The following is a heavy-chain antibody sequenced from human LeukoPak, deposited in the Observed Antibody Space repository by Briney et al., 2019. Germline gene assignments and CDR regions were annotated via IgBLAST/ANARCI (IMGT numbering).Heavy chain of an antibody. J-gene: IGHJ6*02. CDR2: IIPIFGTA. D-gene: IGHD3-9*01. CDR1: GGTFSSYA. V-gene: IGHV1-69*13. CDR3: ARDTPDYDILTGTDQYYYYGMDV. Sequence: SVKVSCKASGGTFSSYAISWVRQAPGQGLEWMGGIIPIFGTANYAQKFQGRVTITADESTSTAYMELSSLRSEDTAVYYCARDTPDYDILTGTDQYYYYGMDVWGQGTTVTVSS.